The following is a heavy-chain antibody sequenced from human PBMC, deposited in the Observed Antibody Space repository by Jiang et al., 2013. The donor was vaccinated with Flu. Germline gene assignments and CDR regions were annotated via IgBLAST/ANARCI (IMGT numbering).Heavy chain of an antibody. CDR3: ARDRRSSGPWGY. CDR2: INAGNGNT. V-gene: IGHV1-3*01. J-gene: IGHJ4*02. D-gene: IGHD3-22*01. Sequence: SGGTFSSYAISWVRQAPGQRLEWMGWINAGNGNTKYSQKFQGRVTITRDTSASTAYMELSSLRSEDTAAYYCARDRRSSGPWGYWGQGTLVTVSS. CDR1: GGTFSSYA.